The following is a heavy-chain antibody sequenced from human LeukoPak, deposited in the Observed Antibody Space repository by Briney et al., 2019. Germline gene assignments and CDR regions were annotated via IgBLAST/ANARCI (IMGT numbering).Heavy chain of an antibody. CDR1: GYTFTGYY. D-gene: IGHD2-2*02. J-gene: IGHJ4*02. V-gene: IGHV1-2*02. CDR2: INPNSGDT. CDR3: ARGGGEYWVVVPAAIVSPHYFDY. Sequence: ASVKVSCKGSGYTFTGYYMYWVRQAPGQGLEWMGWINPNSGDTNYAQKFQGKVTMTRDTSTSTAYMELSRLRSDDTAVYYCARGGGEYWVVVPAAIVSPHYFDYWGQGTLVTVSS.